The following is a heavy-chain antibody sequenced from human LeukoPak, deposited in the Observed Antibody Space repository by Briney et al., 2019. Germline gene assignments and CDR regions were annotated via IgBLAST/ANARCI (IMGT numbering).Heavy chain of an antibody. V-gene: IGHV3-23*01. D-gene: IGHD3-10*01. J-gene: IGHJ5*02. CDR1: GFTFSNCG. Sequence: TGGSLRLSCAASGFTFSNCGMSWVRQTPGRGWEWVSAISGSGDSTYYADSVKGRFTISRDNYKNTLYLQMNSLRAEDTAVYYCASHYGSGSWNWLDPWGQGTLVTVSS. CDR2: ISGSGDST. CDR3: ASHYGSGSWNWLDP.